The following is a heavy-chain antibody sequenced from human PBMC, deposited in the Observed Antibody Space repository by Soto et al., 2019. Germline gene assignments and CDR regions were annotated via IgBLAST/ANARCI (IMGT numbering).Heavy chain of an antibody. J-gene: IGHJ6*02. CDR1: GDSVSSNSAA. D-gene: IGHD6-19*01. Sequence: SQTLSLTCAISGDSVSSNSAAWNWIRQSPSRGPEWLGRTYYRSKWYNDYAVSVKSRITINPDTSKNQFSLQLNSVTPEDTAVYYCARGAIAVAGTDYYYGMDVWGQGTTVTVSS. CDR2: TYYRSKWYN. V-gene: IGHV6-1*01. CDR3: ARGAIAVAGTDYYYGMDV.